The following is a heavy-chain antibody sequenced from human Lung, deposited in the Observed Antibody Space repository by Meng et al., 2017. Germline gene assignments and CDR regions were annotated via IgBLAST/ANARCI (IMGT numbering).Heavy chain of an antibody. CDR3: ARENVGDGGYDFDF. Sequence: QVQLVQSGAEVKKPGASVKVSCKASGYTFTDYYIHWVRQAPGQGLEWMGRINPNSGGTNYVQKFQGRVTMTRDTSISTAYMELTRLRSDDTAIYYCARENVGDGGYDFDFWGRGTLSPSPQ. CDR1: GYTFTDYY. J-gene: IGHJ4*02. V-gene: IGHV1-2*06. D-gene: IGHD5-12*01. CDR2: INPNSGGT.